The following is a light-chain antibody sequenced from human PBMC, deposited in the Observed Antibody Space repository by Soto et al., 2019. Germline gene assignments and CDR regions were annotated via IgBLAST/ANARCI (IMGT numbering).Light chain of an antibody. CDR1: QSISSW. CDR3: QQYNSYLT. Sequence: DIQMTQSPSTLSASVGDRVTITCRASQSISSWLAWYQQKPGKAPKLLIYDASSLESGVPSRFSGSGSGTEFTLTISSLQPDDFATYYCQQYNSYLTFAQVTKVAIK. V-gene: IGKV1-5*01. J-gene: IGKJ1*01. CDR2: DAS.